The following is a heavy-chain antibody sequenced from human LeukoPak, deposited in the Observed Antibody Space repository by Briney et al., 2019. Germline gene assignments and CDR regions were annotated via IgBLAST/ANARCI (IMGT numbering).Heavy chain of an antibody. J-gene: IGHJ4*02. V-gene: IGHV3-23*01. Sequence: GGSLRLSCAASGFTFSSYAMSWVRQAPGKGLEWVSAISGSGGSTYYADSVKGRFTISRDNSKNTLYLQMNSLRAEDTAVYYCAKASTKLRYFDWLLLGTDYWGQGTLVTVSS. CDR1: GFTFSSYA. CDR2: ISGSGGST. D-gene: IGHD3-9*01. CDR3: AKASTKLRYFDWLLLGTDY.